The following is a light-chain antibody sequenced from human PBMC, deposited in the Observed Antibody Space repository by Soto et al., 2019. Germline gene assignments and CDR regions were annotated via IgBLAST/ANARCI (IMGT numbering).Light chain of an antibody. CDR2: DAS. CDR1: QSVDNY. J-gene: IGKJ4*01. CDR3: QHRRSWPLT. Sequence: EIVLTQSPATLSLSPGERAALSCRASQSVDNYLAWYQQNTGQVPRLLIYDASNSATDIPARFSGSGSGTDFTLTISSLEPEDFAVYYCQHRRSWPLTFGGGTKVEI. V-gene: IGKV3-11*01.